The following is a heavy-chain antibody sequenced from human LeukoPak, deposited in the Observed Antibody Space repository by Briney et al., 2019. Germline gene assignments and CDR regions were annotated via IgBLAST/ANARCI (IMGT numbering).Heavy chain of an antibody. V-gene: IGHV1-2*02. CDR3: ASVYSAYDLSQLDY. J-gene: IGHJ4*02. Sequence: GASVKVSCKASGYTFTDYYIRWVRQAPGQGLEWMAWINPNSGATNYAQKFQGRVTVTRVTSISTAYMELSSLRSDDTAVFYCASVYSAYDLSQLDYWGQGALLTVSS. CDR1: GYTFTDYY. D-gene: IGHD5-12*01. CDR2: INPNSGAT.